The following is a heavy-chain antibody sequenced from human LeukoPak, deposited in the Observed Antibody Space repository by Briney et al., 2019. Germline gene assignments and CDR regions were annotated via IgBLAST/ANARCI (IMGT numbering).Heavy chain of an antibody. CDR1: GFTFSSYG. J-gene: IGHJ5*02. CDR3: AKDRYSSSWPPLDP. CDR2: ISYDGSNK. V-gene: IGHV3-30*18. D-gene: IGHD6-13*01. Sequence: GGSLRLSCAASGFTFSSYGRHWVRQAPGKGLEWVAVISYDGSNKYYADSVKGRFTISRDNSKNTLYLQMNSLRAEDTAVYYCAKDRYSSSWPPLDPWGQGTLVTVSS.